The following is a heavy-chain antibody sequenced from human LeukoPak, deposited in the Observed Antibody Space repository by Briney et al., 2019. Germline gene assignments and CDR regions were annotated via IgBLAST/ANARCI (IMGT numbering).Heavy chain of an antibody. V-gene: IGHV3-33*08. D-gene: IGHD5-18*01. CDR1: GFTFSDYY. Sequence: GSLRLSCAASGFTFSDYYMSWIRQAPGKGLEWVAVIWYDGSNKYYADPVKGRFTISRDNSKNTLYLQMNSLRAEDTAVYYCARDQGGGQLWSLDYWGQGTLVTVSS. CDR2: IWYDGSNK. CDR3: ARDQGGGQLWSLDY. J-gene: IGHJ4*02.